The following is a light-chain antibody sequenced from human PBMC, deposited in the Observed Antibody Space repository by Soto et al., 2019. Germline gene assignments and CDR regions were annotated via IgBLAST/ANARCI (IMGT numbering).Light chain of an antibody. Sequence: QSVLTQPPSVSGAPGQRVINSSTGSSSNIGAGYDVHWYQQLPGTAPRLLIYDNNNRPSGVPAGFSVSKSDTSASLAITGLQPEDEADYYCQSYDSSLSGSYVFGTGTKVTVL. CDR2: DNN. V-gene: IGLV1-40*01. J-gene: IGLJ1*01. CDR3: QSYDSSLSGSYV. CDR1: SSNIGAGYD.